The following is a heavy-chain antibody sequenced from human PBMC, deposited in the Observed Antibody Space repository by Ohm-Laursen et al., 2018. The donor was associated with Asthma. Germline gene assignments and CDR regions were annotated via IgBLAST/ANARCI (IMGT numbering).Heavy chain of an antibody. CDR1: GYTFTSYG. J-gene: IGHJ5*02. CDR2: FSAYNGNT. V-gene: IGHV1-18*01. CDR3: ARDHITGTPLGP. Sequence: ASVKVSCKASGYTFTSYGISWVRQAPRQGLEWMGWFSAYNGNTNYAQKLQGRVTMTTDTSTSTAYMELRSLRSDDTAVYYCARDHITGTPLGPWGQGTLVTVSS. D-gene: IGHD1-20*01.